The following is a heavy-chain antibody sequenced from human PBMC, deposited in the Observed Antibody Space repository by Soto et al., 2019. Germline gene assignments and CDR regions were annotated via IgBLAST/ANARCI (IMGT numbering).Heavy chain of an antibody. D-gene: IGHD4-17*01. Sequence: SETLSSTCAVYGGSFSGYYWGWIRQPPGKGLEWIGEINHSGSTNYNPSLKSRVTVSVDTSKNQFSLKLSSVTAADTAVYYCARALTTVTLFDYWGQGTLVTVSS. J-gene: IGHJ4*02. CDR2: INHSGST. CDR3: ARALTTVTLFDY. V-gene: IGHV4-34*01. CDR1: GGSFSGYY.